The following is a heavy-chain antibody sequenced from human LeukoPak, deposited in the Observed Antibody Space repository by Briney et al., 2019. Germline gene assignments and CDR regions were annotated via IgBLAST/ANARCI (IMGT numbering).Heavy chain of an antibody. CDR3: ARGDCSGGSCYSQRYYYYYMDV. CDR2: IYTSGST. V-gene: IGHV4-61*02. CDR1: GGSISSGSYY. D-gene: IGHD2-15*01. Sequence: SETLSLTCTVSGGSISSGSYYWSWIRQPAGKGLEWIGRIYTSGSTNYNPSLKSRVTISVDTSKNQYSLKLSSATAADTAVYYCARGDCSGGSCYSQRYYYYYMDVWGKGTTVTVSS. J-gene: IGHJ6*03.